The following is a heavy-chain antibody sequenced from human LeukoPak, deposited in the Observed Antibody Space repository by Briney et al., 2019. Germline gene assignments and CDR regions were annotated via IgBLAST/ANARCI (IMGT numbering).Heavy chain of an antibody. V-gene: IGHV4-59*01. J-gene: IGHJ4*02. D-gene: IGHD3-22*01. CDR1: GGSISSYY. Sequence: SETLSLTCTVSGGSISSYYWSWIRQPPGKGLEWIGYIYYSGSTNYNPSLKSRVTISVDTSKNLFSLKLSSVTAADTAVYYCARVPLDSSGYVPPDYWGQGTLVTVSS. CDR2: IYYSGST. CDR3: ARVPLDSSGYVPPDY.